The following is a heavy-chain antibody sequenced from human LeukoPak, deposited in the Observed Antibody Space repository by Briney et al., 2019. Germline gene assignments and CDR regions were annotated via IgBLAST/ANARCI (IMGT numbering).Heavy chain of an antibody. CDR2: ISSSGSTI. CDR1: AFTFSNYN. CDR3: AELGITMIGGV. D-gene: IGHD3-10*02. Sequence: GGSLRLSCAASAFTFSNYNMNWVRQAPGKGLEWVSYISSSGSTIYYADSVKGRFTISRDSAKNSLYLQMNSLRAEDTAVYYCAELGITMIGGVWGKGTTVTISS. V-gene: IGHV3-48*04. J-gene: IGHJ6*04.